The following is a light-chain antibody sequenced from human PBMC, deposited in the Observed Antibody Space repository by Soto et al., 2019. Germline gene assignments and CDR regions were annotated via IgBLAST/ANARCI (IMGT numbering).Light chain of an antibody. V-gene: IGKV1-39*01. J-gene: IGKJ1*01. CDR1: QRVDSY. Sequence: DIQVTQSPSSLSASVGDSVTLSCQTSQRVDSYIHWYQHQAGKAPKLLIYAASTLQDGVPSRFSGGGSGTDFSLIIPRLQPEDSATYYCQQTYTSVATFGQGTKV. CDR2: AAS. CDR3: QQTYTSVAT.